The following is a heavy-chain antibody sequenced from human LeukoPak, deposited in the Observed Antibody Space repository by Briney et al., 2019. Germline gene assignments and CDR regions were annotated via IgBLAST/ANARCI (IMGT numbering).Heavy chain of an antibody. D-gene: IGHD5-24*01. V-gene: IGHV3-23*01. CDR1: GFTFSSYA. CDR3: AREGGGYSGNFDY. J-gene: IGHJ4*02. CDR2: ISGSGGST. Sequence: PGRSLRLSCAASGFTFSSYAMSWVRQAPGKGLEWVSAISGSGGSTYYADSVKGRFTISRDNSKNTLYLQMNSLRAEDTAVYYCAREGGGYSGNFDYWGQGTLVTVSS.